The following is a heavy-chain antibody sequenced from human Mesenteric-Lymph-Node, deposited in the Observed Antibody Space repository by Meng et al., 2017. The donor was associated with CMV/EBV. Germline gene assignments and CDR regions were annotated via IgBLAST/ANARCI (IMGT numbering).Heavy chain of an antibody. D-gene: IGHD3-16*01. CDR1: GDSFTSYY. CDR3: ARDITFGPSSYAFDI. CDR2: IYYSGST. Sequence: SETLSLTCTVSGDSFTSYYWSWIRQPPGKGLEWIGYIYYSGSTNYNPSLKSRVTMSVDRSKKQFSLKLRSVTAADTAIYYCARDITFGPSSYAFDIWGQGTMVTVSS. V-gene: IGHV4-59*01. J-gene: IGHJ3*02.